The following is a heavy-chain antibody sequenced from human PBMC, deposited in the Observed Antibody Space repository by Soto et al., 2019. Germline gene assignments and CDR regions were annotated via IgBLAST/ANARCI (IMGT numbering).Heavy chain of an antibody. J-gene: IGHJ4*02. D-gene: IGHD2-2*01. CDR1: GGTCNNYV. CDR3: AGRCDGTNCLAHFDY. Sequence: SVKVSCKASGGTCNNYVINWVLQAPGQGLEWMAGIIPIFGTPNYAQKFQGRVTITADKSTSTAYMELNSLRSEDTAVYYCAGRCDGTNCLAHFDYWGQGTLVTVSS. V-gene: IGHV1-69*06. CDR2: IIPIFGTP.